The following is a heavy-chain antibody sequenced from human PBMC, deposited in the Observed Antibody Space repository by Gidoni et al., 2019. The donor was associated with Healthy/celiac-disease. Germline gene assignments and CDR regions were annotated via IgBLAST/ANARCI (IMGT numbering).Heavy chain of an antibody. J-gene: IGHJ4*02. CDR1: GGSFSGYY. V-gene: IGHV4-34*01. D-gene: IGHD6-13*01. CDR3: AASGGSSWYRGLFDY. Sequence: QVQLQQWGAGLLKPSETLSLTCAVYGGSFSGYYWSWIRQPPGKVLEWIGEINHSGSTNYNPSLKSRVTISVDTSKNQFSLKLSSVTAADTAVYYCAASGGSSWYRGLFDYWGQGTLVTVSS. CDR2: INHSGST.